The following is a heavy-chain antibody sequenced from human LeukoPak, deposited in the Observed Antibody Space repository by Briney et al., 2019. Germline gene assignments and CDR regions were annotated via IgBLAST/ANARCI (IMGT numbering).Heavy chain of an antibody. D-gene: IGHD3-3*01. V-gene: IGHV4-61*02. CDR1: GGSISSGSYY. J-gene: IGHJ4*02. CDR3: ARDLVYYDFWSGYYTLDY. Sequence: SETLSLTCTVSGGSISSGSYYWSWIRQPAGKGLEWIGRIYTSGSTNYNPSLKSRVTISVDTSKNQFSLKLSSVTAADTAVYYCARDLVYYDFWSGYYTLDYWGQGTLVTVSS. CDR2: IYTSGST.